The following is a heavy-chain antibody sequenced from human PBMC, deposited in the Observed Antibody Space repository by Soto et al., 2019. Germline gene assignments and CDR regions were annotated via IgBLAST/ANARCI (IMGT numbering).Heavy chain of an antibody. CDR2: IYYSGST. D-gene: IGHD2-21*01. J-gene: IGHJ6*02. V-gene: IGHV4-39*01. Sequence: QLQLQESGPGLVKPSETLSLTCTVSGGSISSSSYYWGWIRQPPGKGLEWIGSIYYSGSTYYNPSLKRRVTRSVETSKNKFSLKLSSVTAADPAVYYCARRYPHGVWYYYYYYGMDVWGQGTTVTVSS. CDR1: GGSISSSSYY. CDR3: ARRYPHGVWYYYYYYGMDV.